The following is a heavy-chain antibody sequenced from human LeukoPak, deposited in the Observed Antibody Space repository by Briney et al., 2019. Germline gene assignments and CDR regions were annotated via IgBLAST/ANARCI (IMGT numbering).Heavy chain of an antibody. D-gene: IGHD3-10*01. CDR1: GGSTSSYY. J-gene: IGHJ4*02. V-gene: IGHV4-59*01. CDR3: ARGGGALQFDY. Sequence: SETLSLTCTVSGGSTSSYYWSWIRQPPGKGLEWIGYIYYSGSTNYYPSLKSRVTISVDTSKNHFSLKLSSMTAADTAIYYCARGGGALQFDYWGQGTLVTVSS. CDR2: IYYSGST.